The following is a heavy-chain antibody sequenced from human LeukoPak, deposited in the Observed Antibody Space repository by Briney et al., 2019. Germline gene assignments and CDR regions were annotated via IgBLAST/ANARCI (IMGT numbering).Heavy chain of an antibody. J-gene: IGHJ4*02. D-gene: IGHD2-15*01. CDR1: GGSFSGYY. CDR2: INHSGST. CDR3: ARVSGIVWSFFDY. V-gene: IGHV4-34*01. Sequence: SETLSLTCAVYGGSFSGYYWSWIRQPPGKGLEWIGEINHSGSTYYNPSLKSRVTISVDTSKNQFSLKLSSVTAADTAVYYCARVSGIVWSFFDYWGQGTLVTVSS.